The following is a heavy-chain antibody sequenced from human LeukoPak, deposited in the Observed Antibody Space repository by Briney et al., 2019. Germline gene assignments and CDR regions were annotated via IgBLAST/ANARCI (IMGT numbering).Heavy chain of an antibody. CDR3: AKDMGAYGDYIGFDY. V-gene: IGHV3-9*01. D-gene: IGHD4-17*01. CDR2: ISWNSRSI. CDR1: GFTFDDYA. Sequence: GRSLRLSCAPSGFTFDDYAMHWVRQAPGKGLVWVSGISWNSRSIGYADSVKGRFTISRDNAKNSLYLQMNSLRAEDTALYYCAKDMGAYGDYIGFDYWGQGTLVTVSS. J-gene: IGHJ4*02.